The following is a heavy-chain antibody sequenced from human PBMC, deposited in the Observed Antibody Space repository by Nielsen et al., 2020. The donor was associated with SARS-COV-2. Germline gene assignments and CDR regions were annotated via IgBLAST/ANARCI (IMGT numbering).Heavy chain of an antibody. CDR2: IYYSGTT. Sequence: SETLSLTCTVSGGSFSSNSYYWGWIRQPPGKGLEWIASIYYSGTTYYNPSLKSRVAISIDTSKNQLSLKVTSVTAADTAVYYCARSGPRRNNAFDIWGQGSMVTVSS. V-gene: IGHV4-39*01. CDR1: GGSFSSNSYY. D-gene: IGHD1-26*01. J-gene: IGHJ3*02. CDR3: ARSGPRRNNAFDI.